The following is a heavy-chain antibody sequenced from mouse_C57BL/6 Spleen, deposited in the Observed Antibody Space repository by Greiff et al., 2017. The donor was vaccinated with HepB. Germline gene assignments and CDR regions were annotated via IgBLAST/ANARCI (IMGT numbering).Heavy chain of an antibody. CDR1: GYTFTSYW. CDR2: IYPGSGST. D-gene: IGHD2-3*01. J-gene: IGHJ3*01. CDR3: ARGGYYAWFAY. V-gene: IGHV1-55*01. Sequence: VQLQQSGAELVKPGASVKMSCTASGYTFTSYWITWVKQRPGQGLEWIGDIYPGSGSTNYNEKFKSKATMTVDTSSSTAYMQLSSLTSEDSAVYYCARGGYYAWFAYWGQWTLVTVSA.